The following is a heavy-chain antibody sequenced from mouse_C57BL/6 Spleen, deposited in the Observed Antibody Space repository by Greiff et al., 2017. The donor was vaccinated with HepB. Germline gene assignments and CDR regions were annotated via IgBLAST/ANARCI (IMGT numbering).Heavy chain of an antibody. Sequence: QVQLKQPGAELVKPGASVKLSCKASGYTFTSYWMHWVKQRPGQGLEWIGMIHPNSGSTNYNEKFKSKATLTVDKSSSTAYMQLSSLTSEDSAVYYCAREPIYYDYSWFAYWGQGTLVTVSA. J-gene: IGHJ3*01. D-gene: IGHD2-4*01. CDR2: IHPNSGST. CDR1: GYTFTSYW. V-gene: IGHV1-64*01. CDR3: AREPIYYDYSWFAY.